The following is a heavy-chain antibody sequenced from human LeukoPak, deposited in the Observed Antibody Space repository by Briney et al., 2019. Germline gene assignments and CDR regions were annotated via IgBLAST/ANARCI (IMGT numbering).Heavy chain of an antibody. V-gene: IGHV5-51*01. D-gene: IGHD6-19*01. CDR3: VRQADSSGWYYFDY. CDR2: IYPDDSGT. CDR1: GYDFTNYW. Sequence: GESLKISCQGSGYDFTNYWIGWVRQMPGEGLEWMAIIYPDDSGTKYNPSFQGQVTISSDKSISTAYLQWCSLKASDTAIYYCVRQADSSGWYYFDYWGPGTRVTVTS. J-gene: IGHJ4*02.